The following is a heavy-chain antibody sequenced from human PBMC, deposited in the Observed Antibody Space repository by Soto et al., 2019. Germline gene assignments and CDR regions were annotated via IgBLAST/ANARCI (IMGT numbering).Heavy chain of an antibody. CDR3: ARGRYGDY. D-gene: IGHD1-1*01. V-gene: IGHV1-18*01. J-gene: IGHJ4*02. CDR2: ISAHNGNT. Sequence: QVHLVQSGGEVKKPGASVKGSCKGSGYGFTTYGITWVRQAPGQGLEWMAWISAHNGNTNYAQKLHGRVTVTRDTSTSTAYMELRSLRSDDAAVYYCARGRYGDYWGQGALVTVSS. CDR1: GYGFTTYG.